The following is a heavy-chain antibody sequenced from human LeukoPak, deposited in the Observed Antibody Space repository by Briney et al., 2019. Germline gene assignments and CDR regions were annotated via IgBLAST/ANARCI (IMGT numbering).Heavy chain of an antibody. J-gene: IGHJ4*02. CDR3: ASQGWLQLQPFDY. Sequence: SQTLSLTCTVSGGSISGGGYYWSWIWQPPGKGLEWIGYIYHSGSTYYNPSLKSRVTISVDRSKNQFSLKLSSVTAADTAVYYCASQGWLQLQPFDYWGQGTLVTVSS. V-gene: IGHV4-30-2*01. CDR2: IYHSGST. CDR1: GGSISGGGYY. D-gene: IGHD5-24*01.